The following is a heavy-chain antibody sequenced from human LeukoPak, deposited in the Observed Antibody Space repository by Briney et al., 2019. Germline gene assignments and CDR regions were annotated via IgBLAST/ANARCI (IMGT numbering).Heavy chain of an antibody. J-gene: IGHJ6*03. CDR2: IYPGDSDT. Sequence: GESLKISCKGSGYSFSTYWIGWVRQMPGKGLEWMGFIYPGDSDTRYSPSFQGQVTISADKYISSAYLQWSSLKASDTAMYYCAKVVELATLTGDSYTHSYHMDVWGKGTAVTVSS. D-gene: IGHD5-24*01. CDR3: AKVVELATLTGDSYTHSYHMDV. CDR1: GYSFSTYW. V-gene: IGHV5-51*01.